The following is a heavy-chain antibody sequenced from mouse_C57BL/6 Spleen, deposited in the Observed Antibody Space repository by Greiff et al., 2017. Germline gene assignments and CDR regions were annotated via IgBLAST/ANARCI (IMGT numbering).Heavy chain of an antibody. CDR1: GYAFTNYL. D-gene: IGHD1-1*01. CDR3: ATTVVDAMDY. V-gene: IGHV1-54*01. J-gene: IGHJ4*01. Sequence: VKLQESGAELVRPGTSVKVSCKASGYAFTNYLIEWVKQRPGQGLEWIGVINPGSGGTNYNEKFKGKATLTADKSSSTAYMQLSSLTSEDSAVYFCATTVVDAMDYWGQGTSVTVSS. CDR2: INPGSGGT.